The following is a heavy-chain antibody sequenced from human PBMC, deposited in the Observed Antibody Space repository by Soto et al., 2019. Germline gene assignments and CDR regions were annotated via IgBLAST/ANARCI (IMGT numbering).Heavy chain of an antibody. CDR2: IYYSGST. D-gene: IGHD2-2*01. CDR1: GGSISSYY. J-gene: IGHJ4*02. CDR3: ARTTSH. Sequence: QVQLQESGPGLVKPSETLSLTCTVSGGSISSYYWSWIRQPPGKGLEWIGYIYYSGSTNYNPSLKSRVTISVDTSKNQFSLKLSSVTAADTAVYYCARTTSHWCQGTLVTVSS. V-gene: IGHV4-59*01.